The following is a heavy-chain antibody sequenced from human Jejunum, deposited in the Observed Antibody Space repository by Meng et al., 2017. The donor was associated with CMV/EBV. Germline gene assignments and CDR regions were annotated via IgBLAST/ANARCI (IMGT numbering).Heavy chain of an antibody. J-gene: IGHJ4*02. CDR2: IYHSGST. Sequence: QVRRAGSGQGLVKPLGTLSLTCAVAGGSISSSNWWSWVRQPPGKGLEWIGEIYHSGSTNYNPSLKSRVTISVDKSKNQFSLKLSSVTAADTAVYYCASFPPPGKQWLVTDYWGQGTLVTVSS. CDR1: GGSISSSNW. V-gene: IGHV4-4*02. CDR3: ASFPPPGKQWLVTDY. D-gene: IGHD6-19*01.